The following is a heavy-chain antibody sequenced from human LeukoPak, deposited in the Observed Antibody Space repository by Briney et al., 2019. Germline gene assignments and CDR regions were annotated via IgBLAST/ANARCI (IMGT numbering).Heavy chain of an antibody. D-gene: IGHD4-17*01. CDR1: GYTFTSYG. V-gene: IGHV1-18*01. CDR2: ISAYNGNT. Sequence: ASVKVSCKASGYTFTSYGTSWVRQAPGQGLKWMGWISAYNGNTNYAQKLQGRVTMTTDTSTSTAYMELRSLRSDDTAVYYCARARLRLHAFDIWGQGTMVTVSS. CDR3: ARARLRLHAFDI. J-gene: IGHJ3*02.